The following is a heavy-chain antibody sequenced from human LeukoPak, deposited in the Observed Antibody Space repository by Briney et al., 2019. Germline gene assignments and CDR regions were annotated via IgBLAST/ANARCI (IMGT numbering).Heavy chain of an antibody. CDR3: VRERYGAY. J-gene: IGHJ4*02. Sequence: GGSLRLSCGTSGFSFSSCSMNWVRQAPGRGLEWVSYISGSSSAVFYADSVKGRFTISRDNANNSLYLQMTSLRAEDTAVYYCVRERYGAYWGQGILVSVSS. V-gene: IGHV3-48*01. CDR1: GFSFSSCS. D-gene: IGHD1-14*01. CDR2: ISGSSSAV.